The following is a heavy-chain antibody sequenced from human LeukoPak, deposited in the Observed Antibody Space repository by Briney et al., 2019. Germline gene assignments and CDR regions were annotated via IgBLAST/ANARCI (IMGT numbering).Heavy chain of an antibody. V-gene: IGHV1-8*03. D-gene: IGHD3-22*01. Sequence: EASVKVSCKVSGYTFTGYYMHWVRKATGQGLEWMGWMNPNSGNTGYAQKFQGRVTITRNTSISTAYMELSSLRSEDTAVYYCARGPYDSSGYYFLGAFDIWGQGTMVTVSS. J-gene: IGHJ3*02. CDR3: ARGPYDSSGYYFLGAFDI. CDR1: GYTFTGYY. CDR2: MNPNSGNT.